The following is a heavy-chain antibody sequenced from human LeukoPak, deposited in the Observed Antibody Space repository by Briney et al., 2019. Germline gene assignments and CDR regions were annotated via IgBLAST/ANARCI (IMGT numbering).Heavy chain of an antibody. Sequence: GGSLRLSCVASGFTFSSYWMHWVRQPPGNGLVWVSRIGSDGSTTTYADSVKGRFTISRDNAKNTLYLQMNSLRAEDTAVYYCARERSGSSGYYSAIDSRGQGTLVTVSS. V-gene: IGHV3-74*01. J-gene: IGHJ4*02. CDR1: GFTFSSYW. CDR2: IGSDGSTT. CDR3: ARERSGSSGYYSAIDS. D-gene: IGHD3-22*01.